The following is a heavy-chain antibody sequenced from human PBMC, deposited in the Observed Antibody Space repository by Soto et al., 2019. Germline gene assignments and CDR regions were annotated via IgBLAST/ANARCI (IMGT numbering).Heavy chain of an antibody. D-gene: IGHD3-10*01. CDR1: GFRFRDHY. CDR2: ISGGGTTI. Sequence: GGSLRLSCAASGFRFRDHYITWIRQAPGKGLEWVSKISGGGTTIYYADSVKGRFTVSRDNAKNSLYLQMNSLRTEDTAVYYCAGDPYYYGSAFWGQGTLVTVSS. V-gene: IGHV3-11*01. CDR3: AGDPYYYGSAF. J-gene: IGHJ4*02.